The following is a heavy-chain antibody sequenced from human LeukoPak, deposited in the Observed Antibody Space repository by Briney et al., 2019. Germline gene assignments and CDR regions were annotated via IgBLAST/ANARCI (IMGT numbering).Heavy chain of an antibody. J-gene: IGHJ3*02. CDR2: IYTSGST. D-gene: IGHD5-18*01. V-gene: IGHV4-61*02. CDR3: ATTPQRGYSYGWGTDAFDI. Sequence: SETLSLTCTVSGGSISSGSYYWSWIRQPAGKGLEWIGRIYTSGSTNYNPSLKSRVTISVDTSKNQFSLKLSSVTATDTAVYYCATTPQRGYSYGWGTDAFDIWGQGTMVTVSS. CDR1: GGSISSGSYY.